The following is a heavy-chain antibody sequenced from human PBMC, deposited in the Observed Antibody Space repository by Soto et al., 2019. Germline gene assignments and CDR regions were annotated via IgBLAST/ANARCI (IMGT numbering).Heavy chain of an antibody. D-gene: IGHD3-9*01. CDR1: GLTFNKYW. CDR2: IKHDGSEK. CDR3: TTVPGYPGYHGLDV. Sequence: EVQLVESGGGLVQPGGSLRLSCAASGLTFNKYWMTWVRQAPGKGLAWVATIKHDGSEKSNLDSVEGRFTISRDNARNSQCLKMNSLRDEDAAVYCRTTVPGYPGYHGLDVWGHGSTVNVSS. V-gene: IGHV3-7*03. J-gene: IGHJ6*02.